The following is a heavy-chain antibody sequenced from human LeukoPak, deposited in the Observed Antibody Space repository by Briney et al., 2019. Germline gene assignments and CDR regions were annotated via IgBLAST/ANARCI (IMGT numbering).Heavy chain of an antibody. CDR2: IYTSGST. D-gene: IGHD7-27*01. J-gene: IGHJ4*02. Sequence: SQTLSLTCTVSGGSISSGSYYWSWIRQPAGKGLEYIGRIYTSGSTSYNPSLKSRVTISVDTSKNQFSLKLSSVTAAETAVYYCASRKLGNDYWGQGTLVTVSS. V-gene: IGHV4-61*02. CDR1: GGSISSGSYY. CDR3: ASRKLGNDY.